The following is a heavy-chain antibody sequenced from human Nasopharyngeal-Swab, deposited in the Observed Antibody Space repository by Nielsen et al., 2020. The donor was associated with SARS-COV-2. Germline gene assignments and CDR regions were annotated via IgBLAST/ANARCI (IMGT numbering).Heavy chain of an antibody. Sequence: GESLKISCAASGFTFSRYTMHWVRQAPGKGLEWVAVISYDGSNKYYADSVKGRFTISRDISKNTLCLQMNSLRAEDTAVFYCASTPLDSSGYYYACHYWGRGTLVTVSS. CDR2: ISYDGSNK. CDR3: ASTPLDSSGYYYACHY. J-gene: IGHJ4*02. CDR1: GFTFSRYT. D-gene: IGHD3-22*01. V-gene: IGHV3-30-3*01.